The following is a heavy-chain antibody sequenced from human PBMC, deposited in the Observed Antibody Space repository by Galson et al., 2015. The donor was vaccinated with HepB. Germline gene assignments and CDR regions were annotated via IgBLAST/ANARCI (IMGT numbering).Heavy chain of an antibody. CDR2: INAYNGNT. CDR1: GYTFRNYVSYG. Sequence: SVKVSCKASGYTFRNYVSYGITWVRQAPGQGLEWMGWINAYNGNTNYAEKVQGRVTMTTDTATNTAYFELRSLRSGDTAVDYCGGGSQLWELTPGDYWGQGTLVTVSS. D-gene: IGHD1-26*01. J-gene: IGHJ4*02. V-gene: IGHV1-18*04. CDR3: GGGSQLWELTPGDY.